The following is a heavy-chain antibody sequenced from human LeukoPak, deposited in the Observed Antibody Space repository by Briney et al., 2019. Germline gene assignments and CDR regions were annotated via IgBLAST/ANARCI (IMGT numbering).Heavy chain of an antibody. CDR1: GFTVSSNY. J-gene: IGHJ6*03. CDR2: IYSGGST. Sequence: GGSLRLSCAASGFTVSSNYMSWVRQAPGKGLEWVSVIYSGGSTYYADSVKGRFTISRDNSKNTLYIQMNSLRAEDTAVYYCARDPYQSKTYYMDVWGKGTTVTVSS. D-gene: IGHD2-2*01. CDR3: ARDPYQSKTYYMDV. V-gene: IGHV3-66*02.